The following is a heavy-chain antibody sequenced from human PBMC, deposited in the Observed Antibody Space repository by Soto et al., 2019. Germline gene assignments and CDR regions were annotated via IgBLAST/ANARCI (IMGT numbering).Heavy chain of an antibody. D-gene: IGHD5-12*01. CDR1: GYTFTSYY. CDR2: INPSGGST. CDR3: ARDGGDIVATIPSSPSYYYYGMDV. V-gene: IGHV1-46*03. J-gene: IGHJ6*02. Sequence: ASVKVSCKASGYTFTSYYMHWVRQAPGQELEWVGIINPSGGSTSYAQKFQGRVTMTRDTSTSTVYMELSSLRSEDTAVYYCARDGGDIVATIPSSPSYYYYGMDVWGQGTTVTVSS.